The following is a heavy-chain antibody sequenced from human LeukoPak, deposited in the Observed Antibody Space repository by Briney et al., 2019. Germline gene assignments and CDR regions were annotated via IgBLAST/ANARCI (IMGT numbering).Heavy chain of an antibody. CDR2: INHSGST. CDR3: ARRGAAAGTGLDP. J-gene: IGHJ5*02. D-gene: IGHD6-13*01. V-gene: IGHV4-39*07. CDR1: GGSIRSSTYY. Sequence: PSETLSLTCSVSGGSIRSSTYYWSWIRQPPGKGLEWIGEINHSGSTNYNPSLKSRVTISVDTSKNQFSLKLSSVTAADTAVYYCARRGAAAGTGLDPWGQGTLVTVSS.